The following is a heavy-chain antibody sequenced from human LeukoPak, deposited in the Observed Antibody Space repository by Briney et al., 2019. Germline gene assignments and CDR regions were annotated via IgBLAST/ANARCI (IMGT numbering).Heavy chain of an antibody. V-gene: IGHV4-4*02. D-gene: IGHD6-13*01. CDR1: GDSITSNIW. CDR2: IYHSGTT. J-gene: IGHJ4*02. Sequence: PSGTLSLTCAVSGDSITSNIWWNWARQPPGKGLEWIGEIYHSGTTNYNSSLKSRVTISVDTSKNQFSLKLRSVTAADTAVYYCARVTGYRIEDYFDYWGQGTLVTVSS. CDR3: ARVTGYRIEDYFDY.